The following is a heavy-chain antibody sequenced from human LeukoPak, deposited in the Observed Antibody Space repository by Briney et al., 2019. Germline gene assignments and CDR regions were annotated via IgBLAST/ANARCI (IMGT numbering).Heavy chain of an antibody. CDR3: ARDLSGVAGYTYGRGIDY. J-gene: IGHJ4*02. D-gene: IGHD5-18*01. CDR1: GFTFNTYE. V-gene: IGHV3-48*03. Sequence: GGSLRLSCVASGFTFNTYEMNWVRQAPGKGLEWVSFISSSGGTIYHADSVKGRFTISRDNAKNSLYLQMNSLRAEDTAVYYCARDLSGVAGYTYGRGIDYWGQGTLVTVSS. CDR2: ISSSGGTI.